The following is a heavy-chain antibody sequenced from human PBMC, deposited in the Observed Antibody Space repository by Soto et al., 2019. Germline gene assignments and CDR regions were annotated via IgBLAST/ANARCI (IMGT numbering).Heavy chain of an antibody. CDR3: ARGVASPSSFDY. D-gene: IGHD2-15*01. V-gene: IGHV3-21*01. J-gene: IGHJ4*02. Sequence: GSLRLSCAASGFTFSSYSMNWVRQAPGKGLEWVSSISSSSSYIYYADSVKGRFTISRDNAKNSLYLQMNSLRAEDTAVYYCARGVASPSSFDYWGQGTLVTDAS. CDR2: ISSSSSYI. CDR1: GFTFSSYS.